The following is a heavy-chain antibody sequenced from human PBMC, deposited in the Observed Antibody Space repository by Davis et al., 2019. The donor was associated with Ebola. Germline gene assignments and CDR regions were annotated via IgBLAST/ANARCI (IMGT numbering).Heavy chain of an antibody. CDR3: AREGSSWGEYYFDY. CDR1: GYTFTSYY. CDR2: INPNSGGT. Sequence: ASVKVSCKASGYTFTSYYMHWVRQAPGQGLEWMGRINPNSGGTNYAQKFQGRVTMTRDTSISTAYMELSRLRSDDTAVYYCAREGSSWGEYYFDYWGQGTLVTVSS. V-gene: IGHV1-2*06. J-gene: IGHJ4*02. D-gene: IGHD6-13*01.